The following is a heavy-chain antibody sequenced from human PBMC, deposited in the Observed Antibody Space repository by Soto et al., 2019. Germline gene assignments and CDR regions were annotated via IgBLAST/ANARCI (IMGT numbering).Heavy chain of an antibody. CDR1: GGSISSGGYY. Sequence: QVQLQESGPGLVKPSQTLSLTCTVSGGSISSGGYYWSWIRQHPGKGLELIGYIYYSGSTYYNPSLKSRVTLTADTPKNHCSPKRSSVAAADTAVYYCARGRSSTSPYPIGYWGQGTLVTVSS. V-gene: IGHV4-31*03. J-gene: IGHJ4*02. CDR2: IYYSGST. CDR3: ARGRSSTSPYPIGY. D-gene: IGHD2-2*01.